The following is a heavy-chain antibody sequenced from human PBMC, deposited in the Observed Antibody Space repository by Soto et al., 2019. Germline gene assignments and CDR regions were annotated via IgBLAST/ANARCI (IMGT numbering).Heavy chain of an antibody. J-gene: IGHJ4*02. CDR3: LTTPMRGPYFDY. V-gene: IGHV4-39*01. CDR2: IYYSGST. D-gene: IGHD1-1*01. Sequence: QLQLQESGPGLVKPSETLSLTCTVSGGSISSSSYYWGWIRQPPGKGLEWIGSIYYSGSTYYNPSLKSRVTISVDTSKNQFSLKLSSVTAADTAVYYCLTTPMRGPYFDYWGQGTLVTVSS. CDR1: GGSISSSSYY.